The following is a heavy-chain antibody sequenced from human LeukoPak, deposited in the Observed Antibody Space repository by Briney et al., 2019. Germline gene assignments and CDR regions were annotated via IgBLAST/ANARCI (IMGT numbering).Heavy chain of an antibody. J-gene: IGHJ4*02. V-gene: IGHV3-23*01. Sequence: GGSLRLSCAASGFTFSSYSMNWVRQAPGKGLEWVSAISGSRGSTYYADSVKGRFTISRDNTKNTLYLQMNSLRAEDAAVYYCAKEGGSGWGFDYWGQGALVTVSS. CDR3: AKEGGSGWGFDY. CDR2: ISGSRGST. D-gene: IGHD6-19*01. CDR1: GFTFSSYS.